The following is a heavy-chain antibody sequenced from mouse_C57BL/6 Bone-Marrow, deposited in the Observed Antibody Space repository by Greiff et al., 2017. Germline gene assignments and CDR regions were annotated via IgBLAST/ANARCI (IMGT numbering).Heavy chain of an antibody. CDR1: GFTFSSYG. V-gene: IGHV5-6*02. D-gene: IGHD1-1*01. J-gene: IGHJ2*01. Sequence: DVKLVESGGDLVKPGGSLKLSCAASGFTFSSYGMSWVRPTPDKRLEWVATISSGGSYTYYPDSVKGRFTISRDNAKNTLYLQMSSLKSEDTAMYYCARHGTTVVATDYWGQGTTLTVSS. CDR3: ARHGTTVVATDY. CDR2: ISSGGSYT.